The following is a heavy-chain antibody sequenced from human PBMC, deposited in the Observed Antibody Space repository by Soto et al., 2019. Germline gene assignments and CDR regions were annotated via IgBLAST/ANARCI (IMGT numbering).Heavy chain of an antibody. V-gene: IGHV1-2*04. D-gene: IGHD3-22*01. J-gene: IGHJ3*02. CDR2: INPNSGGT. CDR3: AREMIKTGPHGPGKRTTDAFDI. Sequence: QVPLVQSGAEVKKPGASVKVSCKASGYTFTGYYMHWVRQAPGQGLEWMGWINPNSGGTNYAQKFQGWVTMTRDTSISTAYMELSRLRSDDTAVYYCAREMIKTGPHGPGKRTTDAFDIWGQGTMVTVSS. CDR1: GYTFTGYY.